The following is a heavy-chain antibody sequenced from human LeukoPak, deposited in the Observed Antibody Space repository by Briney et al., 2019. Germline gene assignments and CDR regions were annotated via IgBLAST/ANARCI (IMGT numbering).Heavy chain of an antibody. CDR2: IYSGGST. Sequence: GGSLTLSCAASGFTVSSNYMSWVRQAPGKGLEWVSVIYSGGSTYYTHSVKGRFTISIDNSKNKLYLQLNSLRAADTAVYYCAGDLGSGSGDYWGQGTLVTVSS. CDR3: AGDLGSGSGDY. V-gene: IGHV3-53*01. CDR1: GFTVSSNY. D-gene: IGHD3-10*01. J-gene: IGHJ4*02.